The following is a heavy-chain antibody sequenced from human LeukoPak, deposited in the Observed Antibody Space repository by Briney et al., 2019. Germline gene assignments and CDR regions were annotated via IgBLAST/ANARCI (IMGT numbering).Heavy chain of an antibody. CDR3: ARVGYGSSWGERYYFDY. J-gene: IGHJ4*02. Sequence: GGSLRLSCATSGFSVSDNFMSWVRQAPGKGLEWVSVISSGGATYYAGSVKGRFTISRDNSKNTLYLQMNSLRAEDTAVYYCARVGYGSSWGERYYFDYWGQGAQVTVSS. V-gene: IGHV3-66*01. CDR1: GFSVSDNF. D-gene: IGHD6-13*01. CDR2: ISSGGAT.